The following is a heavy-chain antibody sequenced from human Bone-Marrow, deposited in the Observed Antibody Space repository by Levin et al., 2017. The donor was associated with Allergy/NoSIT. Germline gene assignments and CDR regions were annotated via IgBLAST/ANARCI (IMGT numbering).Heavy chain of an antibody. CDR1: XXXXTTT. CDR2: INPSGGST. Sequence: GESLKISCKASXXXXTTTSGPGVSRAADQGLEWMGIINPSGGSTSYAQKFQGRVTMTRDTSTSTVYMELSSLRSEDTAVYYCATEKVNWNSPLDWFDPWGQGTLVTVSS. V-gene: IGHV1-46*01. D-gene: IGHD1-1*01. CDR3: ATEKVNWNSPLDWFDP. J-gene: IGHJ5*02.